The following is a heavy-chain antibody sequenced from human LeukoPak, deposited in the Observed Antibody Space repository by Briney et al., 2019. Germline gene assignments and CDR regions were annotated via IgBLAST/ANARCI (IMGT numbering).Heavy chain of an antibody. CDR2: INPSGCST. V-gene: IGHV1-46*01. D-gene: IGHD3-22*01. Sequence: ASVKVSCKASGYSFSNNDLHWVRQAPGQGLEWLGLINPSGCSTIYAQKFQGRVTMTRDTSTSTVYMELSSLRSDDSAVYYCAGEIAMHVHWGQGTLVTVSS. CDR1: GYSFSNND. CDR3: AGEIAMHVH. J-gene: IGHJ4*02.